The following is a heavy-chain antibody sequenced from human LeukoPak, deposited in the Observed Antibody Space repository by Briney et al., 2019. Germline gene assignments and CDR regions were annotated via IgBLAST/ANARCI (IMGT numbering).Heavy chain of an antibody. CDR2: ISGSGSNI. CDR1: GFTFSSYE. Sequence: SGGSLRLSCAASGFTFSSYEMNWVRQAPGKGLEWVSYISGSGSNIQYADSVKGRFTISRDNAKNSLYLQMNSLRAEDTAVYYCAREEDHYYGSGGPPGYWGRGTLVTVSS. J-gene: IGHJ4*02. D-gene: IGHD3-10*01. V-gene: IGHV3-48*03. CDR3: AREEDHYYGSGGPPGY.